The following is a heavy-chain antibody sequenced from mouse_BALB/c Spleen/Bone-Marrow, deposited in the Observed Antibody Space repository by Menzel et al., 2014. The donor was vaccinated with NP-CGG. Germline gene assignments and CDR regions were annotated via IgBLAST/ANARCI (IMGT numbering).Heavy chain of an antibody. V-gene: IGHV1-7*01. CDR3: ARKGYGNYHYYAMGY. J-gene: IGHJ4*01. CDR2: INPSTGYT. Sequence: QVQLQQSGAELAKPGASVKMSCKASGYTFTSYWMYWIKQRPGQGLEWIGYINPSTGYTEYNQKFKDKATLTADKSSNTAYVQLSSLTSEDSAVYYCARKGYGNYHYYAMGYWGQGTSVTVSS. CDR1: GYTFTSYW. D-gene: IGHD2-1*01.